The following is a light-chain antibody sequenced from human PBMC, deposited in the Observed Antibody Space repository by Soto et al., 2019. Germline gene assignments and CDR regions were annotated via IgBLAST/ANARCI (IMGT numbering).Light chain of an antibody. CDR1: SSDIGAYNY. V-gene: IGLV2-14*01. CDR2: EVS. CDR3: SSYTSSSTPFV. Sequence: QSALTQPASVSGSPGQSITISCIGTSSDIGAYNYVSWYQQHPDKAPKLMIYEVSNRPSGVADRFSGSKSGNTASLTISGLQAEDEADYYCSSYTSSSTPFVFGTGTKVTVL. J-gene: IGLJ1*01.